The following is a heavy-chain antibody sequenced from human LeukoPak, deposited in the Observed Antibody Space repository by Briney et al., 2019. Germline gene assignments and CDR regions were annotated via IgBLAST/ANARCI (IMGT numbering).Heavy chain of an antibody. Sequence: PSETLSLTCTVSGGSISSSSYYWGWIRQPPGKGLEWIGSIYYSGSTYYNPSLKSRVTISVDTSKNQFSLKLSSVTAADTAVYYCAKVVSSSWYPHYFDDWGQGTLVTVSS. J-gene: IGHJ4*02. D-gene: IGHD6-13*01. CDR3: AKVVSSSWYPHYFDD. V-gene: IGHV4-39*01. CDR1: GGSISSSSYY. CDR2: IYYSGST.